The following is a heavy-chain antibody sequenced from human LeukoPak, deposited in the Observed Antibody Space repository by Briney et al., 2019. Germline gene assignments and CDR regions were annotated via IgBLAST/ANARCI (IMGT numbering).Heavy chain of an antibody. V-gene: IGHV4-39*01. D-gene: IGHD3-9*01. Sequence: PSETLSLTCAVSGDSLSTSNSYWGWIRQPPGKGLEWNGSIYYSGNTYYNASLKSRVAISVDTSKTQFSLKLTSVTAADTAVYYCASIYAGYYDILTGYYDDAFDIWGQGTMVTVSS. J-gene: IGHJ3*02. CDR3: ASIYAGYYDILTGYYDDAFDI. CDR2: IYYSGNT. CDR1: GDSLSTSNSY.